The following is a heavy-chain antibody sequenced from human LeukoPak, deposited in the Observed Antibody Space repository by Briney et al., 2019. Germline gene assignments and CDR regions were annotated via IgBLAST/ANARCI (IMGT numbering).Heavy chain of an antibody. CDR3: ALQVVVITTSPLDY. V-gene: IGHV1-2*02. CDR1: GYTFTGYY. CDR2: INPNSGGT. Sequence: ASVTVSCKASGYTFTGYYMHWVRQAPGQGLEWMGWINPNSGGTNYAQKFQGRVTMTRDTSISTAYMELSRLRSDDTAVYYCALQVVVITTSPLDYWGQGTQVTVSS. J-gene: IGHJ4*02. D-gene: IGHD3-22*01.